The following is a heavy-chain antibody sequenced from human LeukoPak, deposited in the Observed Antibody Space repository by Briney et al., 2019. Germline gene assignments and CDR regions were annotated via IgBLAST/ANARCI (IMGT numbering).Heavy chain of an antibody. J-gene: IGHJ5*02. CDR2: ISWNSGSI. D-gene: IGHD6-13*01. V-gene: IGHV3-9*01. CDR1: GFTFDDYA. CDR3: ATAPAAADSS. Sequence: PGGSLRLSCAASGFTFDDYAMHWVRQAPGKGLEWVSGISWNSGSIGYADSVKGRFTISRDNAKNSLFLHMSSLRAEDTAVYYCATAPAAADSSWGQGTLVAVSS.